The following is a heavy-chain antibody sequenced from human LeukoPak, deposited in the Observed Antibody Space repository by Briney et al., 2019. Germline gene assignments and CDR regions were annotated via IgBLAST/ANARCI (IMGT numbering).Heavy chain of an antibody. CDR1: GGSFSGYY. D-gene: IGHD6-19*01. Sequence: SETLSLTCAVYGGSFSGYYWSWIRQPPRKGLEWIGEINHSGSTNYNPSLKSRVTISVDTSKNQFSLKLSSVTAADTAVYYCARPGYSSGWYSIHYIDVWGKGTTVTVSS. V-gene: IGHV4-34*01. CDR3: ARPGYSSGWYSIHYIDV. CDR2: INHSGST. J-gene: IGHJ6*03.